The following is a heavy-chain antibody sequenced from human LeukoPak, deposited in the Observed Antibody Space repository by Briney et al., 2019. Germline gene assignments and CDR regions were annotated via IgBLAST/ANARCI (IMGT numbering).Heavy chain of an antibody. CDR2: INPSGGST. J-gene: IGHJ6*02. CDR1: GYTFTSYY. Sequence: ASVKVPCKASGYTFTSYYMHWVRQAPGQGLEWMGIINPSGGSTSYAQKFQGRVTMTRDTSTSTVYMELSSLRSEDTAVYYCARAPASPFEFYYCGMDVWGQGTTVTVSS. CDR3: ARAPASPFEFYYCGMDV. V-gene: IGHV1-46*01. D-gene: IGHD2-2*01.